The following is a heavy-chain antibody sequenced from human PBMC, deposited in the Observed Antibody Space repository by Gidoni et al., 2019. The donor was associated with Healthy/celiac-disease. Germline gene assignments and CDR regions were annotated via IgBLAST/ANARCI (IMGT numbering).Heavy chain of an antibody. Sequence: QVQLVESGGGVVQPGRSLRLSCAASGFTFSSYAMHWVRQAPGKGLEWGSVISYDGSNKYYADSVKGRFTISRDNSKNTRYLQMNSLRAEDTAVYYCARDYYWGQGTLVTVSS. CDR1: GFTFSSYA. CDR2: ISYDGSNK. V-gene: IGHV3-30-3*01. J-gene: IGHJ4*02. CDR3: ARDYY.